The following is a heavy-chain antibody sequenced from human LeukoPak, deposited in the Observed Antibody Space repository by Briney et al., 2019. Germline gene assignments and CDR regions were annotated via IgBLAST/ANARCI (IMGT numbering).Heavy chain of an antibody. J-gene: IGHJ6*04. D-gene: IGHD2-21*01. Sequence: SETLSLTCAIYNGSFSGHYWTWIRQPPGKGLEWIGEIDHSGSTNSNPSLESRVTISVDTSKNQFSLRLSSVTAADTAMYYCVRKKNLPFIQYYYYGMDVWGKGTTVTVSS. V-gene: IGHV4-34*01. CDR2: IDHSGST. CDR3: VRKKNLPFIQYYYYGMDV. CDR1: NGSFSGHY.